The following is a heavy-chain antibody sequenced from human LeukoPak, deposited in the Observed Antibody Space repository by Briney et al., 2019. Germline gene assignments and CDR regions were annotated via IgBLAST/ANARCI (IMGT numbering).Heavy chain of an antibody. CDR1: GYTFTSYV. V-gene: IGHV1-46*01. CDR3: ARERQITMIVVVTPDAFDI. CDR2: INPSGGST. D-gene: IGHD3-22*01. Sequence: EASVKVSCKASGYTFTSYVISWVRQAPGQGLEWMGIINPSGGSTSYAQKFQGRVTMTRDMSTSTVYMELSSLRSEDTAVYYYARERQITMIVVVTPDAFDIWGQGTMVTVSS. J-gene: IGHJ3*02.